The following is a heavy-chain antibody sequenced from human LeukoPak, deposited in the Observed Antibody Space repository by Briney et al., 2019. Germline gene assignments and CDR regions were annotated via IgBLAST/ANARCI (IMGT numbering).Heavy chain of an antibody. D-gene: IGHD4-23*01. V-gene: IGHV3-48*01. CDR1: GFTFSSYS. CDR2: ISSSSSTI. CDR3: ARVAGNSDAFDI. J-gene: IGHJ3*02. Sequence: GGSLRLSCAASGFTFSSYSMNWVRQAPGKGLEWVSYISSSSSTIHYADSVKGRFTISRDNAKNSLYLQMNSLRAEDTAVYYCARVAGNSDAFDIWGQGTMVTVSS.